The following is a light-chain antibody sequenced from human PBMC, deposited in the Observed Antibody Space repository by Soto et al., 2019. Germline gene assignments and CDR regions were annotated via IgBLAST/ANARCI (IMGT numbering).Light chain of an antibody. Sequence: EIVLTQSPATLSLSPGERATLSCRASQSVSSYLAWYQQKPGQAPRLLIYDASNRATGIPARFSGSGSGTEFTITISSLEPEDFEVYYCPQRSNWPLTFGGGTKVEIK. CDR3: PQRSNWPLT. V-gene: IGKV3-11*01. J-gene: IGKJ4*01. CDR1: QSVSSY. CDR2: DAS.